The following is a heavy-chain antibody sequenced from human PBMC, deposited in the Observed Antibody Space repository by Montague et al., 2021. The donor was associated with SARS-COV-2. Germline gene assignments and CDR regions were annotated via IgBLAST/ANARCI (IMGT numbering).Heavy chain of an antibody. CDR1: GGSFNNYY. D-gene: IGHD2-2*01. V-gene: IGHV4-34*01. CDR3: ARGHLQSFSVFEVLAGGPEYQDCGLDV. Sequence: SETLSLTCAVYGGSFNNYYWTWIRQAPGKGLEWIGETDQGGATNSSPAFRSRLTLSVDTSKNQFSLKLNSVTAADTAVYFCARGHLQSFSVFEVLAGGPEYQDCGLDVWGLGTTVTVS. J-gene: IGHJ6*02. CDR2: TDQGGAT.